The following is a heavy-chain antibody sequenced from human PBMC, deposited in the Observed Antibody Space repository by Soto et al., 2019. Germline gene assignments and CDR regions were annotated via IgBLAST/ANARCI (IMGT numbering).Heavy chain of an antibody. Sequence: ASVKVSCKASGYTFTSYGISWVRQAPGQGLEWMGWISAYNGNTNYAQKLQGRVTMTTDTSTSTAYMELRSLRSDDTAVYYCASSFSEKVIAEGGYHYYYYGMDVWGQGTTVTVSS. CDR1: GYTFTSYG. CDR2: ISAYNGNT. CDR3: ASSFSEKVIAEGGYHYYYYGMDV. D-gene: IGHD3-16*02. V-gene: IGHV1-18*01. J-gene: IGHJ6*02.